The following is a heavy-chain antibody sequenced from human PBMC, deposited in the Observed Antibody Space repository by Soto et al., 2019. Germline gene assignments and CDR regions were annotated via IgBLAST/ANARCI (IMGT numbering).Heavy chain of an antibody. CDR2: IIPIFGTA. V-gene: IGHV1-69*13. J-gene: IGHJ4*02. CDR3: ARDHGDYYDSSGYYPFFDY. CDR1: GGTFSSYA. D-gene: IGHD3-22*01. Sequence: SVKVSCKASGGTFSSYAISWVRQAPGQGLEWMGGIIPIFGTANYAQKFQGRVTITADESTSTAYMELSSLRSEDTAVYYCARDHGDYYDSSGYYPFFDYCGQGTLVTVSS.